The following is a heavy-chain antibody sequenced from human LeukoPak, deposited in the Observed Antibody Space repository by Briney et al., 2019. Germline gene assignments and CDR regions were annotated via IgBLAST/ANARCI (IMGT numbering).Heavy chain of an antibody. CDR2: ISYDGSNK. CDR3: ARDDYGDYGISY. V-gene: IGHV3-30-3*01. Sequence: TGGSLRLSCAASGFTFSSYAMHWVRQAPGKGLEWVAVISYDGSNKYYADSVKGRFTISRDNSKNTLYLQMNSLRAEDTAVYYCARDDYGDYGISYWGQGTLVTVSS. D-gene: IGHD4-17*01. CDR1: GFTFSSYA. J-gene: IGHJ4*02.